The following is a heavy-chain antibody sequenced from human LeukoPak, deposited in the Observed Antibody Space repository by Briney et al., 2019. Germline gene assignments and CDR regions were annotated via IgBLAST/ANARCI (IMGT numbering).Heavy chain of an antibody. CDR3: ARAPVSSGSYPFDY. D-gene: IGHD3-10*01. CDR1: RFTVSSNY. J-gene: IGHJ4*02. V-gene: IGHV3-53*01. CDR2: IYSGGTT. Sequence: GGSLRLSCAASRFTVSSNYMSWVRQAPGKGLEWVSGIYSGGTTNYADSVKGRFTISRDNSKNIPYLQMNSLRAEDTAVYYCARAPVSSGSYPFDYWGRGTLLTVSS.